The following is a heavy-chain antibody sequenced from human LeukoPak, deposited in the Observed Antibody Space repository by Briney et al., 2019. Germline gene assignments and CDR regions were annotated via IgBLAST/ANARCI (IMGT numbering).Heavy chain of an antibody. CDR1: GGSISSYY. J-gene: IGHJ4*02. Sequence: PSETLSLTCTVSGGSISSYYWSWIRQPPGKGLEWIGYIYYSGSTNYNPSLNSRVTISVDTSKNQFSLKLSSVTAADTAVYYCARRRYHDSSGYQGYYFDYWGQGTLVTVSS. CDR3: ARRRYHDSSGYQGYYFDY. V-gene: IGHV4-59*12. D-gene: IGHD3-22*01. CDR2: IYYSGST.